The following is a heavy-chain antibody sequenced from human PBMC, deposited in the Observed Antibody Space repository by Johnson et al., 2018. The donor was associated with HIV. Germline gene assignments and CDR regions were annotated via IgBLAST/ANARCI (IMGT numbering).Heavy chain of an antibody. Sequence: QVQLVESGGGVVQPGRSLRLSCAASGFTFSSYAMHWVRQAPGKGLAWVAVISYDGGNKYYADSVKGRFTISRDNSKNTLYLQMNSLRAEDTAVYYCAKDHDSVLGYYYDSSGDSERDAFDIWGQGTMVTVSS. V-gene: IGHV3-30-3*01. CDR2: ISYDGGNK. D-gene: IGHD3-22*01. CDR3: AKDHDSVLGYYYDSSGDSERDAFDI. CDR1: GFTFSSYA. J-gene: IGHJ3*02.